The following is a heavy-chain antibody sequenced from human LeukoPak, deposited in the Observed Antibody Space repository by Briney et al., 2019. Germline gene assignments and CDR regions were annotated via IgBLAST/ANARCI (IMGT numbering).Heavy chain of an antibody. CDR2: LNWNGDST. D-gene: IGHD3-16*01. CDR3: ARGGGIQGYYYYMDV. J-gene: IGHJ6*03. Sequence: PGGSLRLSCAASGFTLDDYGMSWVRQAPGRGLEWVSGLNWNGDSTSYADSVKGRFTISRDNAKSSLYLQMNSLRAEDTALYHCARGGGIQGYYYYMDVWGKGTRSSSP. V-gene: IGHV3-20*01. CDR1: GFTLDDYG.